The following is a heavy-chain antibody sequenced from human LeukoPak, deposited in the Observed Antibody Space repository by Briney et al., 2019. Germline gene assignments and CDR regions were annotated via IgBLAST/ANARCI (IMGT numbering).Heavy chain of an antibody. CDR3: ARGRAAIGPKRGGNFDY. Sequence: GGSLRLSCAASGFPFSYYYMSWIRPAPGKGLEWVSYISSSGSTIYYADSVKGRFTISRDNAKNSLYLQMNSLRAEDTAVYYCARGRAAIGPKRGGNFDYWGQGTLVTVSS. J-gene: IGHJ4*02. D-gene: IGHD5-18*01. V-gene: IGHV3-11*01. CDR1: GFPFSYYY. CDR2: ISSSGSTI.